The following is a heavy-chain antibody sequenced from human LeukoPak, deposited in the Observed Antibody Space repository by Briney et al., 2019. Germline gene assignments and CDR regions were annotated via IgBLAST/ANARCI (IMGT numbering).Heavy chain of an antibody. CDR2: VSAYADNT. Sequence: GASVKVSCKXSGYTFTSYGISWVQQAPGQGLEWVGWVSAYADNTNYVQKLQGRVTMTTDTSTGTAYMELRSLKSDDTAVYYCARDCIGCHGFDYWGQGTLVTVSS. J-gene: IGHJ4*02. D-gene: IGHD2-15*01. CDR3: ARDCIGCHGFDY. CDR1: GYTFTSYG. V-gene: IGHV1-18*01.